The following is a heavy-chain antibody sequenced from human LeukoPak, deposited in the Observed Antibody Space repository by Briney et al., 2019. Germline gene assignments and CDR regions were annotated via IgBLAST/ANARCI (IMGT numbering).Heavy chain of an antibody. CDR2: IIPIFGTA. J-gene: IGHJ6*02. D-gene: IGHD1-26*01. CDR1: GGTFSSYA. Sequence: SVTVSCTASGGTFSSYAISWVRQAPGQGLEWMGGIIPIFGTANYAQKFQGRVTITADESTSTAYMELSSLRSEDTAVYYCARWVVGATPQRYYYYGMDVWGQGTTVTVSS. CDR3: ARWVVGATPQRYYYYGMDV. V-gene: IGHV1-69*13.